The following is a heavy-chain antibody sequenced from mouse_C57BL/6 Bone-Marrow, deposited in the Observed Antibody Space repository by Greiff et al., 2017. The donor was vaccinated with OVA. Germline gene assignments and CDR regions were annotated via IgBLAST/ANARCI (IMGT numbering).Heavy chain of an antibody. CDR2: IDPNSGGT. D-gene: IGHD1-1*01. CDR1: GYTFTSYW. J-gene: IGHJ1*03. CDR3: ARWIYYGSSFWYFDV. V-gene: IGHV1-72*01. Sequence: QVHLQPSGAELVKPGASVKLSCKASGYTFTSYWMHWVKQRPGRGLEWIGRIDPNSGGTKYNEKFKSKATLTVDKPSSTAYMQLSSLTSEDSAVYYCARWIYYGSSFWYFDVWGTGTTVTVSS.